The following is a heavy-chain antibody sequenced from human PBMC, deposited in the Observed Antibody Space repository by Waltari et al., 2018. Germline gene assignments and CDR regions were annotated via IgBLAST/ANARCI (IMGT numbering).Heavy chain of an antibody. CDR2: IKQDGSEK. V-gene: IGHV3-7*01. CDR3: ARDPRAFDY. CDR1: GFTVSSYW. Sequence: EVQLVESGGGLVQPGGSLRLSCAASGFTVSSYWMSWVRQAPGKGLEWVANIKQDGSEKYYVDSVKGRFTISRDNAKNSLYLQMNSLRAEDTAVYYCARDPRAFDYWGQGTLVTVSS. J-gene: IGHJ4*02.